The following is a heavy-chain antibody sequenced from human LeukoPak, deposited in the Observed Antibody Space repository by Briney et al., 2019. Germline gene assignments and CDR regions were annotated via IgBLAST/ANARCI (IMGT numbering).Heavy chain of an antibody. CDR2: ISWNSGSI. CDR1: GFTFDDYA. J-gene: IGHJ5*02. Sequence: PGGSLRLSCAASGFTFDDYAMHWVRQAPGKGLEWVSGISWNSGSIGYADSVKGRFTISRDNAKNSLYLQMNSLRAEDTALYYCAREVVPAARANWFDPWGKGTLVTVSS. D-gene: IGHD2-2*01. CDR3: AREVVPAARANWFDP. V-gene: IGHV3-9*01.